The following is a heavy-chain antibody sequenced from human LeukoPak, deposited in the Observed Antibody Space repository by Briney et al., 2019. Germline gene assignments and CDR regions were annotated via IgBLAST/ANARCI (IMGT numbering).Heavy chain of an antibody. D-gene: IGHD3-9*01. CDR1: GGSISSYY. J-gene: IGHJ4*02. CDR2: IYYSGST. V-gene: IGHV4-59*12. Sequence: SETLSLTCTVSGGSISSYYWSWIRQPPGKGLEWIGYIYYSGSTNYNPSLKSRVTISVDTSKNQFSLKLSSVTAADTAVYYCASSPYFDWLLRIDYWGQGTLVTVSS. CDR3: ASSPYFDWLLRIDY.